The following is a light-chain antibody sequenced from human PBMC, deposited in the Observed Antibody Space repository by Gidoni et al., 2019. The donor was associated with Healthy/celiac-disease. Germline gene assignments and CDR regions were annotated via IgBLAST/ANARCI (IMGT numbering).Light chain of an antibody. V-gene: IGKV1-9*01. J-gene: IGKJ3*01. Sequence: DIQLTQSPSFLSASVGDRVTITCRASQGISSYFAWYQQKPGKAPKLLIYAASTLQSGVPSRFSGSGSGTEFTLTISSLQPEDFATYYCQQLNSYLFXPXTKVDIK. CDR3: QQLNSYL. CDR2: AAS. CDR1: QGISSY.